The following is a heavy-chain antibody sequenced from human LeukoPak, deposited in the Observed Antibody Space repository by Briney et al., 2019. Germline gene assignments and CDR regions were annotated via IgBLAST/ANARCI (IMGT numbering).Heavy chain of an antibody. D-gene: IGHD3-10*01. Sequence: ASVKVSRKASGYTFTGYYMHWVRQAPGQGLEWMGWINPNSGGTNYAQKFQGRVTMTRDTSISTAYMELSRLRSDDTAVYYCARDTMIRGRVSDMDVWGKGTTVTVSS. J-gene: IGHJ6*03. CDR3: ARDTMIRGRVSDMDV. V-gene: IGHV1-2*02. CDR1: GYTFTGYY. CDR2: INPNSGGT.